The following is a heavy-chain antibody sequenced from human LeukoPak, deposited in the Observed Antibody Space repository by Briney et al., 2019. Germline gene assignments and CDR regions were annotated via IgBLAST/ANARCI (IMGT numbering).Heavy chain of an antibody. CDR2: IGGGGGST. Sequence: PGGSLRLSCAASGFSFSSYAMNWVRQAPGRGLEWVSAIGGGGGSTYYADSEKGRFTISRDNSKNTLYLQMNSLRAEDTAVYYCARGKYCSSSCFFMDYWFDPWGQGTLVTVSS. CDR1: GFSFSSYA. V-gene: IGHV3-23*01. D-gene: IGHD2-2*01. CDR3: ARGKYCSSSCFFMDYWFDP. J-gene: IGHJ5*02.